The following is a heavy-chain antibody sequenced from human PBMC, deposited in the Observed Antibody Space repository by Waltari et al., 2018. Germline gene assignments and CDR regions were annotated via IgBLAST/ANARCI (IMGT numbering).Heavy chain of an antibody. D-gene: IGHD1-26*01. CDR2: IYYSGST. CDR3: ATSQFSGSYLDY. CDR1: GGSISSHY. V-gene: IGHV4-59*11. Sequence: QVQLQESGPGLVKPSETLSLTCTVSGGSISSHYWSWIRQPPGKGLEWIGYIYYSGSTNYNPSLKSRVTISVDTSKNQFSLKLSSVTAADTAVYYCATSQFSGSYLDYWGQGTLVTVSS. J-gene: IGHJ4*02.